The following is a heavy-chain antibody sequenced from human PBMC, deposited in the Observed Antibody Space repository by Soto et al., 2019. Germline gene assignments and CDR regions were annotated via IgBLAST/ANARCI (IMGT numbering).Heavy chain of an antibody. V-gene: IGHV5-51*01. CDR3: ARHAGGHYYYGMDV. Sequence: PGESLKISCKGSGFSFTTYWIAWVRQMPGKGLEWMGIIYPGDSKTTYSPSFQGQVTISADKSINIAYLQWSSLKASGTAMYYCARHAGGHYYYGMDVWGQGTTVTVSS. D-gene: IGHD6-13*01. CDR2: IYPGDSKT. CDR1: GFSFTTYW. J-gene: IGHJ6*02.